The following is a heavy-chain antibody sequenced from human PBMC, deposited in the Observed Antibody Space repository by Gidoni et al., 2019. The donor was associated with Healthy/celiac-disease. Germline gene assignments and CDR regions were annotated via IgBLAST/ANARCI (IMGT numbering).Heavy chain of an antibody. J-gene: IGHJ4*02. Sequence: EVQLLESGGGGVQPGGSLRLACEAPGFTLRSYPMSWVRQAPGKGLEWVSAISGSGGSTYYADSVKGRFTISRDNSKNTLYLQMNSLRAEDTAVYYCAKGMEVGGYSYDKPPKEFDYWGQGTLVTVSS. CDR2: ISGSGGST. D-gene: IGHD5-18*01. V-gene: IGHV3-23*01. CDR1: GFTLRSYP. CDR3: AKGMEVGGYSYDKPPKEFDY.